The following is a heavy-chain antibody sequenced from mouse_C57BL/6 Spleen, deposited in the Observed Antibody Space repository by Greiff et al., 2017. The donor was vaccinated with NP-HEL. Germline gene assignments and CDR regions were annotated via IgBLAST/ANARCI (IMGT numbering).Heavy chain of an antibody. CDR2: ISSGGDYI. Sequence: EVQVVESGEGLVKPGGSLKLSCAASGFTFSSYAMSWVRQTPEKRLEWVAYISSGGDYIYYADTVKGRFTISRDHARNTLYLQMSSLKSEDTAMYYCTREDDYDAWFAYWGQGTLVTVSA. V-gene: IGHV5-9-1*02. CDR1: GFTFSSYA. CDR3: TREDDYDAWFAY. D-gene: IGHD2-4*01. J-gene: IGHJ3*01.